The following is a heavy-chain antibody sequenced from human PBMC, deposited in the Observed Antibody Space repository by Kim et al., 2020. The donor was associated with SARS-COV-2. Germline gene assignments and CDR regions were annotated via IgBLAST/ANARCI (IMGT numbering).Heavy chain of an antibody. D-gene: IGHD3-10*01. CDR2: ISYDGSNK. CDR1: GFTFSSYG. Sequence: WGSLRLSCAASGFTFSSYGMHWVRQAPGKGLEWVAVISYDGSNKYYADSVKGRFTISRDNSKNTLYLQMNSLRAEDTAVYYCAKESGSGSYYAWTYYYYGMDVWGQGTTVTVSS. J-gene: IGHJ6*02. CDR3: AKESGSGSYYAWTYYYYGMDV. V-gene: IGHV3-30*18.